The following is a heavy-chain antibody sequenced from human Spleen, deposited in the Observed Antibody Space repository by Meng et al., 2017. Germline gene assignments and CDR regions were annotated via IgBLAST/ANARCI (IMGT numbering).Heavy chain of an antibody. J-gene: IGHJ4*02. CDR2: ISSSSSYI. Sequence: GESLKISCAASGFTFSSYAMQWVRQAPGKGLEWVSSISSSSSYIYYADSVKGRFTISRDNAKNSLYLQMNSLRAEDTAVYYCGATDSSGYYSDYFDYWGQGTLVTVSS. CDR1: GFTFSSYA. D-gene: IGHD3-22*01. V-gene: IGHV3-21*01. CDR3: GATDSSGYYSDYFDY.